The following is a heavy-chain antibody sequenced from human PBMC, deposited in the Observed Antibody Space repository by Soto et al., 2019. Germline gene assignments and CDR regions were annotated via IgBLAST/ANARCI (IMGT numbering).Heavy chain of an antibody. J-gene: IGHJ4*02. D-gene: IGHD3-10*01. Sequence: TSETLSLTCTVSGGSISSYYWSWIRQPPGKGLEWIGYIYYSGSTNYNPSLKSRVTISVDTSKNQFSLKLSSVTAADTAVYYCARVDDLRAYGVDYRGAGTMVTV. CDR3: ARVDDLRAYGVDY. CDR2: IYYSGST. CDR1: GGSISSYY. V-gene: IGHV4-59*01.